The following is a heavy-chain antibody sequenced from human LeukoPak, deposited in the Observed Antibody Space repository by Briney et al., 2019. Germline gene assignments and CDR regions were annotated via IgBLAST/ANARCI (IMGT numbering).Heavy chain of an antibody. D-gene: IGHD3-10*01. V-gene: IGHV4-59*08. J-gene: IGHJ3*02. CDR2: IYYSGST. CDR1: GASISSYY. CDR3: ARTNADYYGSGGYADAFDI. Sequence: PSETLSLTCTVSGASISSYYWSWIRQPPGKGLEWIGCIYYSGSTNYNPSLKSRVTISVDTSKNQFSLKLSSVTAADTAVYYCARTNADYYGSGGYADAFDIWGQGTMVTVSS.